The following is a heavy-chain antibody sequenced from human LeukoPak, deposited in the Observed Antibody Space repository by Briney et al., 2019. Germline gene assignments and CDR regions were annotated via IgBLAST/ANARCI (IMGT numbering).Heavy chain of an antibody. J-gene: IGHJ4*02. CDR1: GGSMNHHY. CDR2: IYDSGTSATT. V-gene: IGHV4-59*11. Sequence: SETLSLTCTVSGGSMNHHYWSWVRQPPGKEPEWIAYIYDSGTSATTDYNASLKSRVTISMDTPKRQFSLRLDSVTAADTAVYYCAEIPRDWGQGTLVTVSS. CDR3: AEIPRD.